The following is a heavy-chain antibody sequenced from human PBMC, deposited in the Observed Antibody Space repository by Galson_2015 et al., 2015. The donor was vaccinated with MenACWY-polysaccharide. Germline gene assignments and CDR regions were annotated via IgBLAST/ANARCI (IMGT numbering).Heavy chain of an antibody. Sequence: VTLSLTCAVSDYSIRSGYFWGWIRQPPGKGLEWIASIFHSGTTYYNPSLESRVTISVDTSTHQFSLKLSSVTAADTAVYYCARVEKYSGSFYILYWGQGTLVTVSS. CDR1: DYSIRSGYF. CDR3: ARVEKYSGSFYILY. J-gene: IGHJ4*02. V-gene: IGHV4-38-2*01. D-gene: IGHD1-26*01. CDR2: IFHSGTT.